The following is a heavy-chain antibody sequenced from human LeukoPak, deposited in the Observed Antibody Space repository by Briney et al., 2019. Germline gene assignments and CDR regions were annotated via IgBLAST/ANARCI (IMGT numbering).Heavy chain of an antibody. CDR3: AKGEVWFDP. V-gene: IGHV3-21*01. CDR2: ISSSSTDM. J-gene: IGHJ5*02. Sequence: GGSLRLPCVDSGFTFSSYSMNWVRQAPGKGLEWVASISSSSTDMHYADSMKGRFTISRDNPRKSLYLQMNSLRVEDTAVYYCAKGEVWFDPWGQGTLVTVSA. CDR1: GFTFSSYS. D-gene: IGHD1-26*01.